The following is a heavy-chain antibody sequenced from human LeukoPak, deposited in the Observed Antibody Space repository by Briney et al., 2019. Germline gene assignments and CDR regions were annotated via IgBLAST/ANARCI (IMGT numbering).Heavy chain of an antibody. CDR2: ISSSSSYI. CDR1: GFTFSSYS. CDR3: ARGGIVVVGFDY. V-gene: IGHV3-21*01. D-gene: IGHD3-22*01. Sequence: GGSLRLSCAASGFTFSSYSMNWVRQAPGKGLEWVSSISSSSSYIYYADSVKGRFTISRDNAKNSLYLQMNSLRAEDTAVYYCARGGIVVVGFDYWGQGTLVTVSS. J-gene: IGHJ4*02.